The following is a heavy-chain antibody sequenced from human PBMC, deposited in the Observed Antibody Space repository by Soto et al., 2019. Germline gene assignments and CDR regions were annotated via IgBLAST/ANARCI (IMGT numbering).Heavy chain of an antibody. Sequence: SETLSLTCTVSGGSISSGDYYWSWIRQPPGKGLEWIGYIYYSGSTYYNPSLKSRVTMSVDTSKNQFSLKLSSVTAADTAVYYCARGESIAARLGPFDYWGQGTLVTVSS. CDR1: GGSISSGDYY. CDR2: IYYSGST. J-gene: IGHJ4*02. CDR3: ARGESIAARLGPFDY. D-gene: IGHD6-6*01. V-gene: IGHV4-30-4*01.